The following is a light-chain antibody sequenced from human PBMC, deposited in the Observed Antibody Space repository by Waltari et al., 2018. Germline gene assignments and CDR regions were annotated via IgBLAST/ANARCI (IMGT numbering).Light chain of an antibody. J-gene: IGKJ2*01. CDR3: LQYKNWPPLYT. V-gene: IGKV3-15*01. CDR2: GAS. CDR1: QSISSN. Sequence: EIVMTQSPATLSVSPGERATLSCRASQSISSNLVWYQHNPGQAPRVLIYGASTRATGIPARFSGSGSGTEFTLTITSLQSEDCAVYYCLQYKNWPPLYTFGQGTKLEI.